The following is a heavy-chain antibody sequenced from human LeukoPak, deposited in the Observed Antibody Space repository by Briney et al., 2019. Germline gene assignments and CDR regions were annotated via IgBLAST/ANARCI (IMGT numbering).Heavy chain of an antibody. CDR3: ATDPVGYCSANGCYSVDY. J-gene: IGHJ4*02. D-gene: IGHD2-15*01. CDR2: FDPEDGET. Sequence: ASVKVPCKVSGYTLSELSMQWVRQAPGKGLEWMGGFDPEDGETVYAQKFQGRLTMTEDTSTDTAYMELSSLRSDDTAVYYCATDPVGYCSANGCYSVDYWGQGTLVTVSS. V-gene: IGHV1-24*01. CDR1: GYTLSELS.